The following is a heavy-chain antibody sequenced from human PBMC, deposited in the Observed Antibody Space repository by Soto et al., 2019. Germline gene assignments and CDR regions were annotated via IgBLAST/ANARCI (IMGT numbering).Heavy chain of an antibody. CDR1: GFTFSNYE. D-gene: IGHD4-4*01. J-gene: IGHJ6*02. Sequence: EVQLVESGGGLVQAGGSLRLSCAVFGFTFSNYEMNWVRQAPGKGLEWVSYISNSGRALYYAEYVKGRFTISRDNAKNTLYLPMNSLRAKDTAVYDCACLSESYSRKFDYGLGVWGQGNTVNVS. CDR2: ISNSGRAL. CDR3: ACLSESYSRKFDYGLGV. V-gene: IGHV3-48*03.